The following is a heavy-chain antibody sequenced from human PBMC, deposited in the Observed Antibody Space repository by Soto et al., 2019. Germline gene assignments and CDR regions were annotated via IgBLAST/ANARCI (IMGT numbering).Heavy chain of an antibody. Sequence: ASVKVSCKASGYTFTSYAMHWVRQAPGQRLEWMGWINAGNGNTKYSQKFQGRVTITRDTSASTAYMELSSLRSEDTAVYYCAREEPACRTTGMDVWGQGXTVTVYS. CDR3: AREEPACRTTGMDV. D-gene: IGHD2-2*01. CDR2: INAGNGNT. V-gene: IGHV1-3*01. CDR1: GYTFTSYA. J-gene: IGHJ6*02.